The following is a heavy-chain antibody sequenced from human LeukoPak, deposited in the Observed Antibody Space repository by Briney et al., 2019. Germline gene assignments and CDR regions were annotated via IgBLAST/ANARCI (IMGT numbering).Heavy chain of an antibody. CDR2: INPNSGGT. Sequence: GASVKVSCKASGYTFTGYYMHWVRQAPGQGLEWMGWINPNSGGTNYAQKFQGRVTMTRDTSISTAYMELSNLRSDDTAVYYCARGVGRGSGTNGDYWGQGTLVTVSS. D-gene: IGHD3-10*01. J-gene: IGHJ4*02. CDR3: ARGVGRGSGTNGDY. V-gene: IGHV1-2*02. CDR1: GYTFTGYY.